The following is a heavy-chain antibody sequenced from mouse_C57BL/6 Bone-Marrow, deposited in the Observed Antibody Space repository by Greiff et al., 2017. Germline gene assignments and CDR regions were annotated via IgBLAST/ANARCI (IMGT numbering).Heavy chain of an antibody. CDR3: SRGGYDAWFAV. Sequence: QVQLQQSGPELVKPGASVKISCKASGYAFSSSWMNWVKQRPGKGLEWIGRIYPGDGDTKYNGKFKGKATLTADKSSSTAYMQLRSLISEDYAVYFCSRGGYDAWFAVWGTGTLVTVSA. CDR1: GYAFSSSW. CDR2: IYPGDGDT. D-gene: IGHD2-2*01. J-gene: IGHJ3*01. V-gene: IGHV1-82*01.